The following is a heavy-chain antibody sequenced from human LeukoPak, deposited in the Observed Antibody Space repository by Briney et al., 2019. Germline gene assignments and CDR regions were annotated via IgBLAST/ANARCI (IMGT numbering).Heavy chain of an antibody. CDR3: ASSITMVRGVIPGGAVDAFDI. J-gene: IGHJ3*02. CDR1: GGSISSSSYY. V-gene: IGHV4-39*07. Sequence: SETLSLTCTVSGGSISSSSYYWGWIRQPPGKGLEWIGSIYYSGSTYYNPSLKSRVTISVDTSKNQFSLKLSSVTAADTAVYYCASSITMVRGVIPGGAVDAFDIWGQGTMVTVSS. D-gene: IGHD3-10*01. CDR2: IYYSGST.